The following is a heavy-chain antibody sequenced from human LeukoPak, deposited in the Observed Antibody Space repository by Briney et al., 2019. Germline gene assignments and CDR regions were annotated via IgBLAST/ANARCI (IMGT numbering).Heavy chain of an antibody. CDR1: GGPISSYY. CDR3: ARARYVNSFYAFDI. CDR2: IYTSGST. D-gene: IGHD3-9*01. J-gene: IGHJ3*02. V-gene: IGHV4-4*07. Sequence: SVTLSLTCTVSGGPISSYYWSWIRQPAGKGLEWIGRIYTSGSTNYNPSLKSRVTMSVDTSKNQFSLKLSSVTAADTAVYYCARARYVNSFYAFDIWGQGTLVTVSS.